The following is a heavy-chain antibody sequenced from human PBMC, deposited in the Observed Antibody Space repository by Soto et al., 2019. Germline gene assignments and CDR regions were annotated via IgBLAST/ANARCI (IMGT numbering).Heavy chain of an antibody. D-gene: IGHD5-18*01. J-gene: IGHJ4*02. V-gene: IGHV4-30-4*01. CDR2: IYYSGTT. CDR1: GGSISSGDYY. CDR3: AREKVDTAMGLDY. Sequence: TLSLTCTVSGGSISSGDYYWSWIRQPPGKGLEWIGYIYYSGTTYYNPSLKSRVTMSVDTSKNQFSLKLSSVTAADTAVYYCAREKVDTAMGLDYWGQGTLVTVS.